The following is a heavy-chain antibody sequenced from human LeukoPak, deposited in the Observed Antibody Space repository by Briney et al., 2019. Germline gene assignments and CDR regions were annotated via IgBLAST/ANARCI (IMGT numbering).Heavy chain of an antibody. CDR3: AKARTLRIAAALLDY. CDR1: GFTFDDYA. Sequence: GRSLRLSCAASGFTFDDYAMHWVRQAPGKGLEWVSGISWNSGSIGYADPVKGRFTISRDNAKNSLYLQMNSLRAEDTALYYCAKARTLRIAAALLDYWGQGTLVTVSS. J-gene: IGHJ4*02. V-gene: IGHV3-9*01. CDR2: ISWNSGSI. D-gene: IGHD6-13*01.